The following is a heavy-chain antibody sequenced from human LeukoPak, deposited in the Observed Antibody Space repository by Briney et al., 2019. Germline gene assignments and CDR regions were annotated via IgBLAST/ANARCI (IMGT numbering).Heavy chain of an antibody. CDR1: GFTLSSYD. V-gene: IGHV3-13*01. CDR2: IGTAGDT. J-gene: IGHJ5*02. Sequence: PGGSLRLSCAASGFTLSSYDMHWVRQATGKGLEWVSAIGTAGDTYYPGSVKGRFTISRENAKNSLYLQMNNLRADDTAVYYCAGADETTWGIDPWGQGTLVTVSS. D-gene: IGHD3-16*01. CDR3: AGADETTWGIDP.